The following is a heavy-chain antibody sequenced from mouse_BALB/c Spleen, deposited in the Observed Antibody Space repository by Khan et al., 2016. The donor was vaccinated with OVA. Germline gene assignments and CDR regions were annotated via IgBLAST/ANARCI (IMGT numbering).Heavy chain of an antibody. CDR3: ARDYWFAY. V-gene: IGHV5-6-5*01. J-gene: IGHJ3*01. CDR2: ISSGDST. CDR1: GFTFSNYA. Sequence: EVELVESGGGLVKPGGSLKLSCAASGFTFSNYAMSWVRQSPEQRLEWVASISSGDSTSYSDRVKGRFTIFRENARYILYFLMISLKSEDRAMYYCARDYWFAYWGQGTLVTVSA.